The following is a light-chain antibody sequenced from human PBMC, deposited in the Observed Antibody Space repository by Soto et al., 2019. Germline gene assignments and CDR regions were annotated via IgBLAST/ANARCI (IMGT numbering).Light chain of an antibody. CDR1: QSISSW. J-gene: IGKJ5*01. Sequence: DIQMTQSPSTVSASGGDRVTITCRASQSISSWLAWYQQKPGKAPKLLIYKASSLESGVPSRFSGSGSGTEFTLTISSLQPDDFATYYCQQYNSYLITFGHGTRLEIK. CDR3: QQYNSYLIT. V-gene: IGKV1-5*03. CDR2: KAS.